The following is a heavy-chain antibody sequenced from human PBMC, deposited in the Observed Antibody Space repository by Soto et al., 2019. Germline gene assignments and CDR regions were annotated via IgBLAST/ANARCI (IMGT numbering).Heavy chain of an antibody. CDR1: GFTFSSYA. V-gene: IGHV3-23*01. J-gene: IGHJ4*02. CDR3: AREMRTHQKSKNQAGAEW. CDR2: ISGSGGST. D-gene: IGHD6-13*01. Sequence: GGSLRLSCAASGFTFSSYAMSWVRQAPGKGLEWISAISGSGGSTYYADSVKGRFTISRDNSKNTLYLQMNSLRAEDTAVYYCAREMRTHQKSKNQAGAEWWGQGTLVTVSS.